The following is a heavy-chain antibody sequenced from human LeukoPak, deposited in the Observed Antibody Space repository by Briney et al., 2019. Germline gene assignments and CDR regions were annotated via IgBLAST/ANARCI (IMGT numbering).Heavy chain of an antibody. D-gene: IGHD6-13*01. V-gene: IGHV3-7*01. CDR3: GSIGSSWYEDY. J-gene: IGHJ4*02. CDR2: IKQDGTEK. CDR1: GFTFSSYW. Sequence: GSLRLSCAASGFTFSSYWMSWVRQAPGKGLEWVANIKQDGTEKNYVDSVKGRFTISRDNAKNSLYLQMNSLSAEDTAVYYCGSIGSSWYEDYCGQGTLVTVSS.